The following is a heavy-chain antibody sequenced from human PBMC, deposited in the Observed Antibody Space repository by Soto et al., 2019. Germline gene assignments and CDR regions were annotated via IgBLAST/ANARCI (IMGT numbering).Heavy chain of an antibody. J-gene: IGHJ4*02. Sequence: ASVKVSCKASGYTFTAYYIHWVRQAPGQGLEWMGWINPNGGGTKYAQKFQGRVTMTRDTSINTAYMELTRLTSDDTAVYYCARAVHTMIQGVRFRVDQWGQGTLVTVSS. CDR1: GYTFTAYY. CDR3: ARAVHTMIQGVRFRVDQ. V-gene: IGHV1-2*02. D-gene: IGHD3-10*01. CDR2: INPNGGGT.